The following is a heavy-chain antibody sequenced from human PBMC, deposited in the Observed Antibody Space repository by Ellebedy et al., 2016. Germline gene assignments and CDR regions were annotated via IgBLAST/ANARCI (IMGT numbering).Heavy chain of an antibody. J-gene: IGHJ4*02. CDR1: GFAFSNYS. V-gene: IGHV3-21*01. D-gene: IGHD1-20*01. CDR3: ARDGSYLSYYWDDVGYSDQ. Sequence: GESLKISXEASGFAFSNYSMIWVRQAPGKGLERVAAIGSSGGNIIYADSVEGRFTISRDTAKNSLYLQMNSLRAEDTAVYYCARDGSYLSYYWDDVGYSDQWGQGTLVSVSS. CDR2: IGSSGGNI.